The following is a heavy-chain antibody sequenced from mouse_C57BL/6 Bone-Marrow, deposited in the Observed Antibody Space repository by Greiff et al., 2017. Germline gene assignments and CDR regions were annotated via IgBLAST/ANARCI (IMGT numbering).Heavy chain of an antibody. Sequence: VQLQQSGAELARPGASVKLSCKASGYTFTSYGISWVKQRTGQGLEWIGEIYPRSGNTYYNEKFKGKATLTADKSSSTAYMELRSLTSEDSAVYFCARSTVVAPHYWYFDVWGTGTTVTVSS. D-gene: IGHD1-1*01. CDR2: IYPRSGNT. CDR3: ARSTVVAPHYWYFDV. J-gene: IGHJ1*03. V-gene: IGHV1-81*01. CDR1: GYTFTSYG.